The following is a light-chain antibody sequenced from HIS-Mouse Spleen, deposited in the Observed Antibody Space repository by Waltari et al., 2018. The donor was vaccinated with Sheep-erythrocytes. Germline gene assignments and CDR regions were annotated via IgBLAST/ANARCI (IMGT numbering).Light chain of an antibody. V-gene: IGLV2-11*01. CDR3: CSYAGSYNHV. J-gene: IGLJ1*01. CDR2: DVS. Sequence: SALTQPRSVSGSPGPSVTISCTGTSSDVGGYKYVSWYQQHPGKAPKLMIYDVSKRPSGVPDRFSGSKSGHTAYLTISGLQAEDEADYYCCSYAGSYNHVFATGTKVTVL. CDR1: SSDVGGYKY.